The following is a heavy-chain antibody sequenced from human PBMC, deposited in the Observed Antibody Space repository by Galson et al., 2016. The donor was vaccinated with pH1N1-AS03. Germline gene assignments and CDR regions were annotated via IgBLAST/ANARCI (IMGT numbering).Heavy chain of an antibody. J-gene: IGHJ6*02. CDR2: INPNNGVT. CDR1: GYIFTGFH. V-gene: IGHV1-2*04. D-gene: IGHD1-26*01. Sequence: SVKASCKASGYIFTGFHVHWVRQAPGQGLEWMGWINPNNGVTNYAQKFEAWVTMTGDTSISTVYLELYGLKFDDTAVYYCARDPRGPCSSATCATTYYFDMDVWGQGTTVIVSS. CDR3: ARDPRGPCSSATCATTYYFDMDV.